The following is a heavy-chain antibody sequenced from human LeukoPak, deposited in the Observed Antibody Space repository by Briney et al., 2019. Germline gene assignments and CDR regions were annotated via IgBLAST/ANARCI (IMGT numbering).Heavy chain of an antibody. D-gene: IGHD2-2*02. Sequence: ASVKVSCKASGGTFSSYAISWVRQAPGQGLEWMGGIIPIFGTANYAQKFQGRVTITTDESTSTAYMELSSLRSEDTAVYYCAKAACSSTSCYTVAFDIWGQGTMVTVSS. CDR1: GGTFSSYA. CDR3: AKAACSSTSCYTVAFDI. J-gene: IGHJ3*02. CDR2: IIPIFGTA. V-gene: IGHV1-69*05.